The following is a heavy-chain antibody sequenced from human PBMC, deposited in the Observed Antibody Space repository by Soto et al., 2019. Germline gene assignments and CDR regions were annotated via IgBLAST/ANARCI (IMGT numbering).Heavy chain of an antibody. Sequence: QVQLVQSGAEVKKPGSSVKVSCKASGGTFSSYAISWVRQAPGQGLEWMGGMNPIFGTANYAQKFQGRVTITADESTSTAYMELSSLRSEDTAVYYCARGHPTYDLQGKYAFDIWGQGTMVTVSS. V-gene: IGHV1-69*01. CDR1: GGTFSSYA. CDR3: ARGHPTYDLQGKYAFDI. D-gene: IGHD3-16*01. CDR2: MNPIFGTA. J-gene: IGHJ3*02.